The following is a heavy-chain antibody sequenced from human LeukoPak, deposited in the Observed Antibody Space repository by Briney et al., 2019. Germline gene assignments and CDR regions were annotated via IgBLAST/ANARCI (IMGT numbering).Heavy chain of an antibody. Sequence: ASVKVSCKASGYTFTSYYMHWVRQAPGQGLEWMGIIYPSGGSTSYAQKFQGRVTMTRDTSTSTVYMELSNLRSEDTAVYYCARGHYYYDSSGYYYFDYWGQGTLVTVSS. CDR1: GYTFTSYY. V-gene: IGHV1-46*01. D-gene: IGHD3-22*01. CDR2: IYPSGGST. CDR3: ARGHYYYDSSGYYYFDY. J-gene: IGHJ4*02.